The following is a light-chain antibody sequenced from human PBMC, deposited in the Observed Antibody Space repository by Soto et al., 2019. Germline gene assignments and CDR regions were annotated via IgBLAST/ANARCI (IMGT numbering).Light chain of an antibody. J-gene: IGKJ4*01. V-gene: IGKV3D-15*02. CDR3: QQYAQLLPVT. Sequence: EIVLTQSPVTLSVSPGETVSLFCRASQGVSSNLAWYHQRPGQPPRLLIHGTFTRANGTTDRFIGSGFGTDFTLPINRLEPEDFGPYSCQQYAQLLPVTFGGGTPVEVK. CDR1: QGVSSN. CDR2: GTF.